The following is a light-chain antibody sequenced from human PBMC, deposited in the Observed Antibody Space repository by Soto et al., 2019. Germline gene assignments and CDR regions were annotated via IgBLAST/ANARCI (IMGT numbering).Light chain of an antibody. Sequence: QSVLTQPPSVSAAPGQTVTISCSGSSSNIGNNYVSWYQQLPGTAPKLLIYDNNKRPSGIPDRFSGSKSGTSATLGITGLQTGDEAEYYCGTWESSLSVVVFGGGTKLTVL. V-gene: IGLV1-51*01. CDR2: DNN. CDR3: GTWESSLSVVV. J-gene: IGLJ2*01. CDR1: SSNIGNNY.